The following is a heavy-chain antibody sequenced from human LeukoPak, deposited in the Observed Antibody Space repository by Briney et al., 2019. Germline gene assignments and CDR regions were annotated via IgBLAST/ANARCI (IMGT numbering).Heavy chain of an antibody. D-gene: IGHD5/OR15-5a*01. Sequence: GESLKISCKGSGYSFTTYWIGWVRQKPGKGLEWMGIIYPGDSDTRYSPSFQGQVTISADKSISTAYLQWSSLKASDTAMYYCARPSTVNAFDIWGQGTMVTVSP. V-gene: IGHV5-51*01. CDR1: GYSFTTYW. CDR3: ARPSTVNAFDI. CDR2: IYPGDSDT. J-gene: IGHJ3*02.